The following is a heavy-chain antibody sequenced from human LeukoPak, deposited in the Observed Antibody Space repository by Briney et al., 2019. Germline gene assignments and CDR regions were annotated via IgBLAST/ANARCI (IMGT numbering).Heavy chain of an antibody. V-gene: IGHV1-69*13. J-gene: IGHJ4*02. D-gene: IGHD6-13*01. CDR3: ARVKGEQQTSFDY. Sequence: ASVKVSCKASGGTFSSYAISWVRQAPGQGLEWMGGIIPIFGTANYAQKFQGRVTTTADESTSTAYMELSSLRSEDTAVYYCARVKGEQQTSFDYWGQGTLVTVSS. CDR1: GGTFSSYA. CDR2: IIPIFGTA.